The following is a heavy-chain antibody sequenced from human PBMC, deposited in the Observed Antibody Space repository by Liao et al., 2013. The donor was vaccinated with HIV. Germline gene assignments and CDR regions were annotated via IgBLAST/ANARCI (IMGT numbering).Heavy chain of an antibody. CDR1: GGSVSSFF. CDR2: IYTNGKT. D-gene: IGHD2-2*01. J-gene: IGHJ1*01. Sequence: QVQLQESGPGLVKPSETLSLTCTVSGGSVSSFFWSWIRQPAGKGLEWIGRIYTNGKTEDNPSLRSRVTMSVDTSKNQFSLKLSSVTAADTAVYYCARDYREYCSSTSCYGRAYFQQWGQGTLVTVSS. V-gene: IGHV4-4*07. CDR3: ARDYREYCSSTSCYGRAYFQQ.